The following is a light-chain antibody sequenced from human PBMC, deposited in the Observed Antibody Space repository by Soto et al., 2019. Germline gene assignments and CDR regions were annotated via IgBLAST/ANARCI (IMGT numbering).Light chain of an antibody. J-gene: IGKJ4*01. CDR1: QSVGSN. CDR2: GAS. CDR3: LQFKNWPLT. V-gene: IGKV3-15*01. Sequence: EIVMTQSPATLSVSPGERVTLSCWASQSVGSNLAWYQRKPGQAPRLLIYGASTRATGIPVRFSGSGSGTEFTLTISSLQSEDFAVYYCLQFKNWPLTFGGGTKVEIK.